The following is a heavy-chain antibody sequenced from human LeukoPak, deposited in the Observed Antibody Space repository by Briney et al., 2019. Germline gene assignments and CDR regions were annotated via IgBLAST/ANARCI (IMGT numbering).Heavy chain of an antibody. Sequence: SETLSLTCAVSGGSITSSSYYWGWIRQPPGKGLEWIGRIYTSGSTNYNPSLKSRVTMSVDTSKNQFSLKLSSVTAADTAVYYCATHGDYPYNWFDPWGQGTLVTVSS. CDR2: IYTSGST. CDR3: ATHGDYPYNWFDP. V-gene: IGHV4-39*07. CDR1: GGSITSSSYY. J-gene: IGHJ5*02. D-gene: IGHD4-17*01.